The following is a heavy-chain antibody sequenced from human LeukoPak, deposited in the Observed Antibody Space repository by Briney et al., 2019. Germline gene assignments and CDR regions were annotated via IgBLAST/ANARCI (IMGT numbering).Heavy chain of an antibody. V-gene: IGHV3-74*01. J-gene: IGHJ4*02. CDR2: NGSST. Sequence: GGSLRLSCAASGFTFSSYWMHWVRQSPGKGLVWVSGNGSSTSYADSVKGRFTISRDNVKNTVYLQMNSLRAEDTAVYHCATSRTFDYWGQGTLVTVSS. CDR3: ATSRTFDY. CDR1: GFTFSSYW.